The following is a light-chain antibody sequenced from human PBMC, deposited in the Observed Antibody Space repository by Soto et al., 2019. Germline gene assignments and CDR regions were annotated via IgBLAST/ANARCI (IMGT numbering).Light chain of an antibody. CDR2: AAS. CDR1: QGIGEG. CDR3: QKYDSAPWA. V-gene: IGKV1-27*01. Sequence: DIQMTQSPSSLSASVGDRVTITCRASQGIGEGLAWYQQKPGKVPTVLIYAASTLQSGVPSRFSGSGSGTDFTLTISSLQPDDVATYYCQKYDSAPWAFGQGTKVEIK. J-gene: IGKJ1*01.